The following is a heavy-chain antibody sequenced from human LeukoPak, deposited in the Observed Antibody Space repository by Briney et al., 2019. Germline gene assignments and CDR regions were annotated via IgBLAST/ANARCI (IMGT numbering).Heavy chain of an antibody. CDR1: GFTFSSYS. CDR2: ISSTTITI. D-gene: IGHD3-10*01. Sequence: GGSLRLSCAASGFTFSSYSMNWVRQAPGKGLEWVSYISSTTITIYYADSVKGRFTVSRDNAKNSLYLQMNSLRAEDTAVYYCARRAPYGSGSYFPNFDYWGQGTLVTVSS. J-gene: IGHJ4*02. CDR3: ARRAPYGSGSYFPNFDY. V-gene: IGHV3-48*04.